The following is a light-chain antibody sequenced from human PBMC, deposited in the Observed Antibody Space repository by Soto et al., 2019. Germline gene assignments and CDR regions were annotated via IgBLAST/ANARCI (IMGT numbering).Light chain of an antibody. Sequence: DIQMTQSPSSLSASVGDRVTITYRASQSISSYLNWYQQKPGKASKLLIYAASSLQSGVPSRFSGSGSGTDFTITISRLQPEDFETYYCQQSYSTTYPTFGGGTKVEIK. J-gene: IGKJ4*01. CDR3: QQSYSTTYPT. CDR2: AAS. V-gene: IGKV1-39*01. CDR1: QSISSY.